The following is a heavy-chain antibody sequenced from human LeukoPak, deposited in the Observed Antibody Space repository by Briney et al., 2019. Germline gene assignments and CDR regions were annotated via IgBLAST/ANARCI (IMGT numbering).Heavy chain of an antibody. V-gene: IGHV5-51*01. CDR2: IYPGDSDT. CDR3: ARRPQGYGGSVDY. CDR1: GYSFSNHW. D-gene: IGHD4-23*01. J-gene: IGHJ4*02. Sequence: GESLKISCKGSGYSFSNHWIGWVRQMPGKGLEWMGIIYPGDSDTRYSPSFQGQVTISADKSTNTAYLQWSSLKASDTAMYYCARRPQGYGGSVDYWGQGTLVTVSS.